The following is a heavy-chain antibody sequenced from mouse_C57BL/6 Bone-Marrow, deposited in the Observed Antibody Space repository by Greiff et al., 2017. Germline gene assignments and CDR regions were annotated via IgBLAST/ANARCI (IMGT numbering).Heavy chain of an antibody. V-gene: IGHV1-62-2*01. D-gene: IGHD2-4*01. J-gene: IGHJ2*01. CDR2: FYPGSGSI. CDR1: GYIFTEYT. Sequence: VKLVESGAELVKPGASVKLSCKASGYIFTEYTIHWVKQRSGQGLEWIGWFYPGSGSIKYNERFKDKATLTADKSSNTVYMELSRMTSDDSAVYFCARDERDYDYEGYFDNWGQGKTLTVTS. CDR3: ARDERDYDYEGYFDN.